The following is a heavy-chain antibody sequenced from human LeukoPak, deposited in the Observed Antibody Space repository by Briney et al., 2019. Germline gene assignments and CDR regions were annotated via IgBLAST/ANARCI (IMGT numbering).Heavy chain of an antibody. Sequence: PSETLSLTCTVSGGSISSSSYYWGWIRQPPGKGLEWIGSIYYSGSTYYNPSLKSRVTISVDTSKNQFSLKLSSVTAADTAVYYCARDSKVDDILTLSGDAFDIWGQGTMVTVSS. CDR2: IYYSGST. V-gene: IGHV4-39*07. J-gene: IGHJ3*02. D-gene: IGHD3-9*01. CDR1: GGSISSSSYY. CDR3: ARDSKVDDILTLSGDAFDI.